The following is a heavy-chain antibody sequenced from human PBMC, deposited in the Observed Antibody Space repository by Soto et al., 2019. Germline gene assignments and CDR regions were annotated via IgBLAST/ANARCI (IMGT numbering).Heavy chain of an antibody. J-gene: IGHJ4*02. D-gene: IGHD3-22*01. Sequence: GASVEVCWEACGDGFASCGRRWVRQAPGQGLEWMGWINPYNGNTNYAQKFQGRVTMTTDTSTSTAYMELRSLRSDDTAVYYCTRDTYYYDSSIYFPSFDYRGQGTLVTVSS. V-gene: IGHV1-18*01. CDR3: TRDTYYYDSSIYFPSFDY. CDR2: INPYNGNT. CDR1: GDGFASCG.